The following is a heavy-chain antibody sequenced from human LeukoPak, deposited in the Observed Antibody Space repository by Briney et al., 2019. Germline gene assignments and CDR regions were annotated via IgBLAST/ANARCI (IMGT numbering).Heavy chain of an antibody. CDR3: AKDSYSHNGIYDAFDL. CDR1: GFTFSSYG. V-gene: IGHV3-33*06. D-gene: IGHD2-8*01. Sequence: GGSLRLSCAASGFTFSSYGMHWVRQAPGKGLEWVAVIWYDGSNKYYADSVKGRFTISRDDSKNTLFLQMKSLRAEDTAIYYCAKDSYSHNGIYDAFDLWGQGTMVTVSS. CDR2: IWYDGSNK. J-gene: IGHJ3*01.